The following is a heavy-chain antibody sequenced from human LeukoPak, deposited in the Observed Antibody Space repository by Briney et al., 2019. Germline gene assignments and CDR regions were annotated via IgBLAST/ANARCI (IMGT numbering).Heavy chain of an antibody. CDR2: ISGSGGST. D-gene: IGHD2-2*01. J-gene: IGHJ3*01. CDR1: GFSFSSYA. CDR3: ARVAVVPAAMAFGAFDD. Sequence: GGSLRLSCAASGFSFSSYAMSWVRQAPGKGLEWVSAISGSGGSTYYADSVKGRFTISRDNSKNTLYLQMNSLRVEDTALYHCARVAVVPAAMAFGAFDDWGQGTMVTVSS. V-gene: IGHV3-23*01.